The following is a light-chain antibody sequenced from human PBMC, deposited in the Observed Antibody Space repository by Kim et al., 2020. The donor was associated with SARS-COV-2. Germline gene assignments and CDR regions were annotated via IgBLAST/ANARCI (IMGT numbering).Light chain of an antibody. CDR2: GAS. J-gene: IGKJ2*01. Sequence: DIVMTQSPATLSVSPGERATLSCRASQSVSRNLAWYQQRPVQPPRLLIYGASTRANGIPARFSGSRAGTDFILTISGLQSEDFALYYCQQYNTWPRTFGQGTKLEI. CDR1: QSVSRN. V-gene: IGKV3-15*01. CDR3: QQYNTWPRT.